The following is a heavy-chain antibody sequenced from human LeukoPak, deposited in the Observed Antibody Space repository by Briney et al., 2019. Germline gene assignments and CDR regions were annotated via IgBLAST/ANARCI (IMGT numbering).Heavy chain of an antibody. Sequence: KTGGSLRLSCAASGFTFSSYDMSWLRQAPGKGLEWVSAISGSGGNTYYADPVKGRFSISRDNSKNTLYLQMDSLRAEDTAVYFCAKDSATYGRFDYWGQGSLVTVSS. CDR1: GFTFSSYD. V-gene: IGHV3-23*01. D-gene: IGHD3-10*01. J-gene: IGHJ4*02. CDR3: AKDSATYGRFDY. CDR2: ISGSGGNT.